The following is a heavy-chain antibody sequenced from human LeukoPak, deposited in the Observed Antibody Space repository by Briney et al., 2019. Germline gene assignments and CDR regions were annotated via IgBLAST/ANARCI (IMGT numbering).Heavy chain of an antibody. D-gene: IGHD2-15*01. CDR2: ISGSGDST. CDR3: AKGVVVVAAKYYFDY. Sequence: GGSLRLSCAASGFTFSSYAMSWVRQAPGKGLKWVSAISGSGDSTYYADSVKGRFTISRDNSKNTLFMQMNTLRAEDTAVYYCAKGVVVVAAKYYFDYWGQGTLVTVSS. J-gene: IGHJ4*02. CDR1: GFTFSSYA. V-gene: IGHV3-23*01.